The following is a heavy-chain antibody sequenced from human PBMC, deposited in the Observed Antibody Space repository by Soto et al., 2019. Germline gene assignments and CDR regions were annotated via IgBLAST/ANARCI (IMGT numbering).Heavy chain of an antibody. CDR1: GFTFSRYW. D-gene: IGHD3-16*01. CDR2: ISSYGSDT. J-gene: IGHJ6*02. Sequence: EVQLVESGGGLVLPGGSLRLSCAASGFTFSRYWMHWVRQAPGKGLVWVSRISSYGSDTHYADSVKGRFTISRDNAENTVYLQMNSLRAEDTAVYYCASNYAYAEGYYWYGIDVWGQGTTVTVSS. CDR3: ASNYAYAEGYYWYGIDV. V-gene: IGHV3-74*01.